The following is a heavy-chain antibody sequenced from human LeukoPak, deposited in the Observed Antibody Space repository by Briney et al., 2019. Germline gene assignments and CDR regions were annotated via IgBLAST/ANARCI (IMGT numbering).Heavy chain of an antibody. V-gene: IGHV3-48*04. J-gene: IGHJ5*02. CDR2: ISSSSSTI. CDR3: ARGTQWELLSDWFDP. CDR1: GLSFSSYS. D-gene: IGHD1-26*01. Sequence: GGSLRLSCRTSGLSFSSYSMNWVRQAPGKGLEWVSYISSSSSTIYYADSVKGRFTISRDNAKNSLYLQMNSLRAEDTAVYYCARGTQWELLSDWFDPWGQGTLVTVSS.